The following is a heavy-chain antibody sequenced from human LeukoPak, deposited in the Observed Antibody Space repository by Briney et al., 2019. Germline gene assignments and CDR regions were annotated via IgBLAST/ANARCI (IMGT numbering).Heavy chain of an antibody. D-gene: IGHD2-2*01. CDR2: INHSGST. Sequence: PSETLSLTCAVYGGSFSGYYWSWIRQPPGKGLEWIGEINHSGSTNYNPSLKSRVTISVDTSKNQFSLKLSSVTAADTAVYYCARGGSPYCSSTSCYSSGLYGMDVWGQGTTVTVSS. V-gene: IGHV4-34*01. J-gene: IGHJ6*02. CDR1: GGSFSGYY. CDR3: ARGGSPYCSSTSCYSSGLYGMDV.